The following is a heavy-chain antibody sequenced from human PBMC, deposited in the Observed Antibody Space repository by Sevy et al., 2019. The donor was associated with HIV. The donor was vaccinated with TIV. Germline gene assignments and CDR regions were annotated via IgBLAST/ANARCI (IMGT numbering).Heavy chain of an antibody. V-gene: IGHV4-61*01. CDR2: IYYSGST. D-gene: IGHD5-12*01. CDR1: GGSVSSGSYY. CDR3: ARVRGGYSGFGGFDY. Sequence: TLSLTCTVSGGSVSSGSYYWSWIRQPPGKGLEWIGYIYYSGSTNHNPSLKRRVTISVDTSKNQFSLKLNSVTAADTAVYYCARVRGGYSGFGGFDYWGQRTLVTVSS. J-gene: IGHJ4*02.